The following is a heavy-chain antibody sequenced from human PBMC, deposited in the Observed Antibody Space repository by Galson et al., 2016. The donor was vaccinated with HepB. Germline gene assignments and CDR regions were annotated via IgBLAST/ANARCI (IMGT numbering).Heavy chain of an antibody. CDR2: ISHSGST. D-gene: IGHD6-6*01. CDR3: ASPYGSSLHGVDF. Sequence: TLSLTCTVSGGSISSGGYYWSWIRQHPGNGLEWIGYISHSGSTDYNPSLKSRVTISVDTSKNQFSLKLKSVTAADTAVYYCASPYGSSLHGVDFWGQGTTVTVSS. V-gene: IGHV4-31*03. CDR1: GGSISSGGYY. J-gene: IGHJ6*02.